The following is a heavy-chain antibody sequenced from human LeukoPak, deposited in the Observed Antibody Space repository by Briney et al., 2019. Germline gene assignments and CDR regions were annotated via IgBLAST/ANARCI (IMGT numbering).Heavy chain of an antibody. J-gene: IGHJ4*02. CDR2: IRQDASDK. D-gene: IGHD3-16*01. CDR3: LGGVAADY. V-gene: IGHV3-7*01. Sequence: GGSLRLSCAASRFTFSYYWMTWVRQAPGKGVEWVANIRQDASDKHYADSVKGRFTISRDNAKNSLYLQMNSLRVEDTAVYYCLGGVAADYWGRGTLVTVSS. CDR1: RFTFSYYW.